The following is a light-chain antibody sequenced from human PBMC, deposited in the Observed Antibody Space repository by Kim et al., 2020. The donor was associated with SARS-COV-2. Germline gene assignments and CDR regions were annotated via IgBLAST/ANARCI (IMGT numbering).Light chain of an antibody. CDR1: SLRSDY. J-gene: IGLJ2*01. Sequence: GQTGRITCQGDSLRSDYASWYQQKPGQAPVLVIYGKNNRPSGIPDRFSGSSSGNTASLTITGAQAEDEADYYCNSRDSSGNQLGVVFGGGTKLTVL. CDR2: GKN. CDR3: NSRDSSGNQLGVV. V-gene: IGLV3-19*01.